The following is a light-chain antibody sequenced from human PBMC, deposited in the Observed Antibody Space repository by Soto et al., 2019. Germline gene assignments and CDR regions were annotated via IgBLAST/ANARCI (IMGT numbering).Light chain of an antibody. Sequence: QSVLTQPPSVSGAPGQRLTISCTGSSSNIGAGYDVHWYQQLPGTAPKLLIYGNSNRPSGVPDQFSGSKSGTSASLVITGLQAEDEADYYCQSYDSSLSGVVFGGGTQLTVL. J-gene: IGLJ2*01. V-gene: IGLV1-40*01. CDR2: GNS. CDR3: QSYDSSLSGVV. CDR1: SSNIGAGYD.